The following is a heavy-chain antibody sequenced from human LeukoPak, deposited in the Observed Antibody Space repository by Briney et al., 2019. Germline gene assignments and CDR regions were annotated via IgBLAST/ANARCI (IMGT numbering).Heavy chain of an antibody. D-gene: IGHD2-21*01. J-gene: IGHJ4*02. Sequence: GASVKVSCQASGYTLTNYDITWVRQAPGKGLGWMGWISTYDSNTNYAQKLQDKFTMTTDTSTSTAYMELRNLRSDDTAVYYCVSWAGGNSDVASFDYWGQGTLVTVSS. CDR1: GYTLTNYD. CDR2: ISTYDSNT. V-gene: IGHV1-18*01. CDR3: VSWAGGNSDVASFDY.